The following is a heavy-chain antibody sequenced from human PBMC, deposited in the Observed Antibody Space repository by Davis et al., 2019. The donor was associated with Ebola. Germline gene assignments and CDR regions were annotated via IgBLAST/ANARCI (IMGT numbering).Heavy chain of an antibody. V-gene: IGHV3-74*01. Sequence: HTGGSLRLSCAASGFVAGTEWMTWVRQAPGKGLVWVSRINSDGSIITYADSVKGRFTISRDNAKNTLYLQMNSLRAEDTAVFYCAREIYDYYDSGGFDYWGQGTLVTVSS. CDR1: GFVAGTEW. J-gene: IGHJ4*02. CDR3: AREIYDYYDSGGFDY. D-gene: IGHD3-22*01. CDR2: INSDGSII.